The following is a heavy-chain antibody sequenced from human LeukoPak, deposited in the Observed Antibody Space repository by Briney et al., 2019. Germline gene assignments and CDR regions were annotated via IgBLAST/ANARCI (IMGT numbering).Heavy chain of an antibody. CDR2: IKHDGSEK. D-gene: IGHD3-16*01. J-gene: IGHJ4*02. CDR1: GLTLSGQW. Sequence: GGSLRLSCAASGLTLSGQWMNWVRQAPGQGLEWVANIKHDGSEKYYVDSVKGRFTISRDDAKNSLSLQMNSVRAEDTAVYYCAYTNNLKYWGQGTLVTVST. CDR3: AYTNNLKY. V-gene: IGHV3-7*01.